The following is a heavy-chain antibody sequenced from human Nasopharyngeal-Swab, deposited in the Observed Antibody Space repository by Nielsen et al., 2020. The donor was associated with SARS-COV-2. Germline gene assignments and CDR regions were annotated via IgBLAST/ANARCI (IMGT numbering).Heavy chain of an antibody. CDR3: AKKLENILRYFDWLLDAFDI. V-gene: IGHV3-23*01. CDR2: ISGSGGST. J-gene: IGHJ3*02. D-gene: IGHD3-9*01. Sequence: GGSLRLSCAASGFTFSSHVMSWVRQAPGKGLEWVSGISGSGGSTYYADSVKGRFTISRDNSKNTLYLQMNSLRAEDTAVYYCAKKLENILRYFDWLLDAFDIWGQGTMVTVSS. CDR1: GFTFSSHV.